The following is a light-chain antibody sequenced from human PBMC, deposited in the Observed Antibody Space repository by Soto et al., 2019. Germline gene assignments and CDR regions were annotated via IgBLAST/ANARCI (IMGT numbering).Light chain of an antibody. CDR1: QSVSSN. V-gene: IGKV3-11*01. J-gene: IGKJ5*01. Sequence: EVVMTQSPATLSVSPAERATLSCRASQSVSSNLAWYQQKPGQAPRLLIYGASTRATGIPARFSGSGSGTDFTLTISSLEPEDFAVYYCQQRSNWPITFGQGTRLEIK. CDR2: GAS. CDR3: QQRSNWPIT.